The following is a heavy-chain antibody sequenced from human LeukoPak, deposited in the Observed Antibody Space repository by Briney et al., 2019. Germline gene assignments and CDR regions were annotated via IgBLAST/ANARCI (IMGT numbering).Heavy chain of an antibody. CDR2: IYYSGST. CDR3: ARGRLARSPYFDY. CDR1: GGSISSSSYY. D-gene: IGHD6-19*01. Sequence: SETLSLTCTVSGGSISSSSYYWGWIRQPPGKGLEWIGSIYYSGSTYYNPSLKSRVTISVETSKNQFSLNLSSVTAADTAVYYCARGRLARSPYFDYWGQGTLVTVSS. J-gene: IGHJ4*02. V-gene: IGHV4-39*07.